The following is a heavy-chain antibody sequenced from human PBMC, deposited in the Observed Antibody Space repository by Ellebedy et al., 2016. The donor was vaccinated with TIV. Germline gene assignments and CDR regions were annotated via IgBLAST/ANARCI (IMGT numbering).Heavy chain of an antibody. CDR3: ARGTWYSSSYDY. V-gene: IGHV4-59*01. D-gene: IGHD6-13*01. Sequence: SETLSLXCTVSGGSISSYYWSWIRQPPGKGLEWIGYIYYSGSTNYNPSLKSRVTISVDTSKNQFSLKLSSVTAADTAVYYCARGTWYSSSYDYWGQGTLVTVSS. CDR2: IYYSGST. CDR1: GGSISSYY. J-gene: IGHJ4*02.